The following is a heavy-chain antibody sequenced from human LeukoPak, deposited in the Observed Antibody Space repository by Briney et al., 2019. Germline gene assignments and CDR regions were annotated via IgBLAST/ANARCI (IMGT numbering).Heavy chain of an antibody. CDR1: GGSFSGYY. CDR2: INHSGST. Sequence: SETLSLTCAVYGGSFSGYYWSWIRQPPGKGLEWIGEINHSGSTNYNPSLKSRVTISVDTSKNQFSLKLSSVTAADTAVYYCARVGYDILTGYYPIPNYYFDYWGQGTLVTVSS. V-gene: IGHV4-34*01. CDR3: ARVGYDILTGYYPIPNYYFDY. D-gene: IGHD3-9*01. J-gene: IGHJ4*02.